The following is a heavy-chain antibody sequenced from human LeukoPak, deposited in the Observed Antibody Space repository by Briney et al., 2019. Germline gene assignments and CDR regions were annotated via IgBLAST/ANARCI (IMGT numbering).Heavy chain of an antibody. CDR2: ISYDGSNK. V-gene: IGHV3-30*18. Sequence: PGRSLRLSCAASGFTFSSYGMHWVRQAPGKGLEWVAVISYDGSNKYYADSVKGRFTISRDNSKNTLYLQMNSLRAEDTAVYYCAKDRDILTGFDYWGQGTLVTVSS. CDR1: GFTFSSYG. CDR3: AKDRDILTGFDY. J-gene: IGHJ4*02. D-gene: IGHD3-9*01.